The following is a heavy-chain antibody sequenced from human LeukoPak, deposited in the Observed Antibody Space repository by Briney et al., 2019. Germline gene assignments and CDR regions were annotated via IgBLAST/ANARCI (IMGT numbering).Heavy chain of an antibody. CDR1: GYTFTSYY. D-gene: IGHD4-17*01. J-gene: IGHJ6*02. CDR3: ATARGGDYGSMDV. CDR2: INPSGGST. V-gene: IGHV1-46*01. Sequence: ASVKVSCKASGYTFTSYYMHWVRQAPGQGLEWMGIINPSGGSTSYAQKFQGRVTMTRDTSTSTVYMELSSLRSEDTAVYYCATARGGDYGSMDVWGQGTTVTVSS.